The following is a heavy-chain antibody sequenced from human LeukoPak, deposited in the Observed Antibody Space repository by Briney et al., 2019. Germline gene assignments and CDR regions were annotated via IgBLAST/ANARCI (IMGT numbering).Heavy chain of an antibody. J-gene: IGHJ4*02. CDR3: ARESTGYSSGWLY. V-gene: IGHV1-69*05. Sequence: SVKVSCEASGYTFTSYYMHWVRQAPGQGLEWMGRIIPIFGTANYAQKFQGRVTITTDESTSTAYMELSSLRSEDTAVYYCARESTGYSSGWLYWGQGTLVTVSS. CDR2: IIPIFGTA. D-gene: IGHD6-19*01. CDR1: GYTFTSYY.